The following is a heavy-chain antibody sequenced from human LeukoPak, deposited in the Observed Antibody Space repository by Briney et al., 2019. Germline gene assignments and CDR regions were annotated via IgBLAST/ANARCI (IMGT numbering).Heavy chain of an antibody. CDR3: ARVRSSGEPHLDF. CDR1: GGSFSAYY. Sequence: SETLSLTCAVYGGSFSAYYWSWIRQPPDKGLEWIGQINHNGSTNYDPSLKSRVTISVDTSKNQFSLKLSSVTAADTAVYYCARVRSSGEPHLDFWGQGTLVTVSS. D-gene: IGHD3-10*01. V-gene: IGHV4-34*01. CDR2: INHNGST. J-gene: IGHJ4*02.